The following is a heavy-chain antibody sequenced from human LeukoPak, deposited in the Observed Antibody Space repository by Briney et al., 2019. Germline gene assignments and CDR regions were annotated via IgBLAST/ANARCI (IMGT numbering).Heavy chain of an antibody. D-gene: IGHD3-22*01. V-gene: IGHV1-2*06. CDR1: GYTFTAYY. Sequence: ASVKVSCKASGYTFTAYYIHWVRQAPGQGLEWLGRINPNTGGTNYAQKFQGRVTMTRDTSISTAYMELSRLRSDDTAVYYCARASQDYYDSSGRGYFQEWGQGTLLTVSS. J-gene: IGHJ1*01. CDR3: ARASQDYYDSSGRGYFQE. CDR2: INPNTGGT.